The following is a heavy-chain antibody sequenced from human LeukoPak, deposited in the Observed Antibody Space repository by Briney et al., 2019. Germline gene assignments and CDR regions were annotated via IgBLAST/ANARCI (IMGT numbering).Heavy chain of an antibody. J-gene: IGHJ2*01. CDR3: ARHNYYYDSSGYFPGNFDL. Sequence: SETLSLTCTVSGGSISSYYWSWIRQPPGKGLEGIGYIYYSGSTNYNPSLKSRVTISVDTSKNQFSLKLSSVTAADTAVYYCARHNYYYDSSGYFPGNFDLWGRGTLVTVSS. CDR1: GGSISSYY. D-gene: IGHD3-22*01. V-gene: IGHV4-59*01. CDR2: IYYSGST.